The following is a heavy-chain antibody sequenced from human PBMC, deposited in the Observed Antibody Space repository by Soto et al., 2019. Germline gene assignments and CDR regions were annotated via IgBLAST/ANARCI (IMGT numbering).Heavy chain of an antibody. CDR2: ISGSTTYI. V-gene: IGHV3-21*01. D-gene: IGHD6-19*01. Sequence: VGSLRLSCAASGFTFSNYNMNWVRQAPGKGLEWVSSISGSTTYIYYADSVKGRFTISRDNAKNSLYLQMNSLRAEDTAVYYCARDKKQWLAVLDYWGQGTLVTVSS. J-gene: IGHJ4*02. CDR3: ARDKKQWLAVLDY. CDR1: GFTFSNYN.